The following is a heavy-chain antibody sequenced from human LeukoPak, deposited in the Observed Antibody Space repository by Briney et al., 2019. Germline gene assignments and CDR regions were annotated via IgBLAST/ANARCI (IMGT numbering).Heavy chain of an antibody. J-gene: IGHJ4*02. Sequence: GGSLRLSCAASGLSFSNYYMIWVRQAPGKGLECISYITPSSDIIHYADSVKGRFAVSRDNAKNLLYLQMNSLRVEDTALYYCARVVPGVTGGDYWGRGTLVSLSS. V-gene: IGHV3-48*01. CDR1: GLSFSNYY. CDR3: ARVVPGVTGGDY. CDR2: ITPSSDII. D-gene: IGHD3-3*01.